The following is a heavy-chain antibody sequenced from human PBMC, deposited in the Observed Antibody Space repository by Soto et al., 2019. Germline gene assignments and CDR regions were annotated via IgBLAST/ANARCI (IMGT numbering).Heavy chain of an antibody. V-gene: IGHV4-59*01. D-gene: IGHD3-10*01. CDR2: IYYSGST. CDR3: ARDYYGSGDFDY. J-gene: IGHJ4*02. Sequence: ETLSLTCTVSGGSISSYYWSWIRQPPGKGLEWIGYIYYSGSTNYNPSLKSRVTISVDTSKNQFSLKLSSVTAADTAVYYCARDYYGSGDFDYWGQGTLVTVSS. CDR1: GGSISSYY.